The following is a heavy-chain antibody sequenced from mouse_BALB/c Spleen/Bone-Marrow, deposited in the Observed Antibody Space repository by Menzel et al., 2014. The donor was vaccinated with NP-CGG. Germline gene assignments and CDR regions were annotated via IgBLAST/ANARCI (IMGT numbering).Heavy chain of an antibody. J-gene: IGHJ3*01. CDR3: ARGGNFAWFAY. CDR2: ISSGSSTI. CDR1: GFTFSSFG. Sequence: EVQRVESGGGLVQPEGSRKLSCAASGFTFSSFGMHWVRQAPEKGLEWVAYISSGSSTIYYADTVKGRFTISRDNPKNTLFLQMTSLRSEDTAMYYCARGGNFAWFAYWGQGTLVTVSA. V-gene: IGHV5-17*02. D-gene: IGHD2-1*01.